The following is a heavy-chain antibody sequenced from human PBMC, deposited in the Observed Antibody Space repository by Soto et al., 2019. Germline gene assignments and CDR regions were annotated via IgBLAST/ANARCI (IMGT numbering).Heavy chain of an antibody. V-gene: IGHV1-8*01. J-gene: IGHJ6*03. CDR3: AREDRYGFWSGYSFYYMDV. CDR1: GYTFTSYD. Sequence: QVQLVQSGAEVKKPGASVKVSCKASGYTFTSYDINWVRQATGQGLEWMGWMNPNSGNTGYAQKFQGRVTMTRNTSISTAYMELSSLRSEDTAVYYCAREDRYGFWSGYSFYYMDVCGKGTTVTVSS. CDR2: MNPNSGNT. D-gene: IGHD3-3*01.